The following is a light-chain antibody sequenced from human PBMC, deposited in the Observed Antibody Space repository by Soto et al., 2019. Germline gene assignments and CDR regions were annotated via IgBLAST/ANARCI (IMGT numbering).Light chain of an antibody. J-gene: IGKJ1*01. CDR3: QQRSNCHPT. Sequence: EIVLTQSPATLSLSPGERATLSCRASQSVSSYLAWYQQKPGQAPRLLIYDASNRATGIPARFSGSGSGTDFTLTISSSEPEDVAVYYCQQRSNCHPTFGQGTKVEIK. CDR1: QSVSSY. V-gene: IGKV3-11*01. CDR2: DAS.